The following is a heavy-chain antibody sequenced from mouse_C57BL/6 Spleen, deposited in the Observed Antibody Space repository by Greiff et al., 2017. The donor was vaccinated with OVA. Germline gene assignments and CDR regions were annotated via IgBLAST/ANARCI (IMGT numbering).Heavy chain of an antibody. J-gene: IGHJ1*03. V-gene: IGHV1-59*01. CDR3: ARGGNSYWYFDD. CDR1: GYTFTSYW. CDR2: IDPSDSYT. Sequence: QVQLQQPGAELVRPGTSVKLSCKASGYTFTSYWMHWVKQRPGQGLEWIGVIDPSDSYTNYNQKFKGKATLTVDTSSSTASVQLNSRTSEDSAVDYCARGGNSYWYFDDWGTGTTVTVSS.